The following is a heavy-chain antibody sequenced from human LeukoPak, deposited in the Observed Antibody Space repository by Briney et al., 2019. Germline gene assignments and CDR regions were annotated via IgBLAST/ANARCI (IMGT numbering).Heavy chain of an antibody. CDR2: INDFGNT. CDR3: ARLNSLGYSSGWYPDY. V-gene: IGHV4-34*01. Sequence: PSETLSLTCAVSGGSFSGYYWSWIRQPPGKGLEWIGEINDFGNTNYNPSLKRRVTISADTSKNQFSLKLSSVTAADTAVYYCARLNSLGYSSGWYPDYWGQGTLVTVSS. J-gene: IGHJ4*02. CDR1: GGSFSGYY. D-gene: IGHD6-19*01.